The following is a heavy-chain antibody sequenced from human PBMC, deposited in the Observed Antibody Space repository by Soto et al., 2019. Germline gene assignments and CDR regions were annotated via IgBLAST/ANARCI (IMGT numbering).Heavy chain of an antibody. Sequence: GGSLRLSCAASGFTFSNAWMSWVRQAPGKGLEWVGRIKSKTDGGTTDYAAPVKGRFTISRDDSKNTLYLQMNSLKTEDTAVYYCTTDLFSAMVVTREIVWGQGTLVTVSS. D-gene: IGHD2-21*02. V-gene: IGHV3-15*01. J-gene: IGHJ4*02. CDR1: GFTFSNAW. CDR2: IKSKTDGGTT. CDR3: TTDLFSAMVVTREIV.